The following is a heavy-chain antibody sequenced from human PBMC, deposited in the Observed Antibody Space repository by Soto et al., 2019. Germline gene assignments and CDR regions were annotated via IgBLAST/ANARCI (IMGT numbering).Heavy chain of an antibody. Sequence: GGSLRLSCAASGFTFSSYAMSWVRQAPGKGLEWVSAISGSGGSTYYADSVKGRFTISRDNSKNTLYLQMNSLRAEDTAVYYCAPALRGSGSYDVDYYYYGMDVWGQGTTVTVSS. CDR3: APALRGSGSYDVDYYYYGMDV. J-gene: IGHJ6*02. V-gene: IGHV3-23*01. CDR2: ISGSGGST. D-gene: IGHD3-10*01. CDR1: GFTFSSYA.